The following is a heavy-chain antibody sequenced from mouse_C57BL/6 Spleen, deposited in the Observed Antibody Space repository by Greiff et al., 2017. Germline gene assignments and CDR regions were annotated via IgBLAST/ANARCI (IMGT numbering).Heavy chain of an antibody. CDR2: IHPSDSDT. Sequence: QVQLKQPGAELVKPGASVKVSCKASGYTFTSYWMHWVKQRPGQGLEWIGRIHPSDSDTNYNQKFKGKATLTVDKASSTAYMQLSSLTSEDSAVYYCAIPLYYGSSHWYFDVWGTGTTVTVSS. CDR1: GYTFTSYW. CDR3: AIPLYYGSSHWYFDV. D-gene: IGHD1-1*01. V-gene: IGHV1-74*01. J-gene: IGHJ1*03.